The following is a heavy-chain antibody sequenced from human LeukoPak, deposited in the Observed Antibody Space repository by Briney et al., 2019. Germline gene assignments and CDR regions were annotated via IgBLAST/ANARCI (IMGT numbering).Heavy chain of an antibody. Sequence: SETLSLTCTVSGGSISSGNYYWSWIRQPPGKGLEWIGYIYYSGSTNYNPSLKSRVTMSVDTSKNQFSLKLSSVTAADTAVYYCARGVIVVVPAAIMTSYYYYGMDVWGQGTTVTVSS. J-gene: IGHJ6*02. CDR3: ARGVIVVVPAAIMTSYYYYGMDV. CDR1: GGSISSGNYY. V-gene: IGHV4-61*01. CDR2: IYYSGST. D-gene: IGHD2-2*02.